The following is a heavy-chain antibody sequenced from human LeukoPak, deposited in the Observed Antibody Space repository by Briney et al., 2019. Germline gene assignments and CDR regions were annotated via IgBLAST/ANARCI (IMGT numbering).Heavy chain of an antibody. D-gene: IGHD4-17*01. V-gene: IGHV3-33*01. CDR2: IWYDGSNK. Sequence: SGRSLRLSCAASGFTFSSNGMHWVRQAPGKGLEWVAVIWYDGSNKYYADSVKGRFTISRDNSKNTLYLQMNSLRAEDTAVYYCARDGDDYGDYVSSKRGSPFYYFDYWGQGTLVTVSS. CDR3: ARDGDDYGDYVSSKRGSPFYYFDY. J-gene: IGHJ4*02. CDR1: GFTFSSNG.